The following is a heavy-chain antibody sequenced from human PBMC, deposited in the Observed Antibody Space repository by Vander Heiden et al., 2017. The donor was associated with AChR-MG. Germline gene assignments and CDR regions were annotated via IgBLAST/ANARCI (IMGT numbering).Heavy chain of an antibody. D-gene: IGHD3-10*01. J-gene: IGHJ5*02. CDR2: IYWDDDK. CDR1: GFSLTTNGVG. Sequence: QITLKESGPTLVKPTQTPTLTCAFSGFSLTTNGVGVGRIRQPPGKALEWLALIYWDDDKRYSPSLKSRLTITKDISNNQVILIMTNMDPVDTATFYCAHTLFYYDSGTFPAWFDPWGQGTLVTVSS. CDR3: AHTLFYYDSGTFPAWFDP. V-gene: IGHV2-5*02.